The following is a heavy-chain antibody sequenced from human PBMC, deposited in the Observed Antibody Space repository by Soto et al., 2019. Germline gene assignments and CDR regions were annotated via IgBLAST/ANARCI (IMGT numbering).Heavy chain of an antibody. D-gene: IGHD3-16*01. CDR2: ITSGLTT. Sequence: EVQLVESGGGLVQPGGSLRLSCAASGFSFGGYNMNWVRQAPGKGLEWVSHITSGLTTHYADFVQGRFTISRDNAKNSLYLEMNDLRDEDTAVYYCARDTSHGVTIGGLYSWGQGTLVTVSS. V-gene: IGHV3-48*02. CDR1: GFSFGGYN. CDR3: ARDTSHGVTIGGLYS. J-gene: IGHJ4*02.